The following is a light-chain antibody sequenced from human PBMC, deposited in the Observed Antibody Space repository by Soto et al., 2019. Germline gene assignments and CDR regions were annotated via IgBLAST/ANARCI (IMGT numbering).Light chain of an antibody. J-gene: IGKJ4*01. Sequence: DIQMTQSPSSLSASVGDRVTITCRASQSISTYLNWYQQKPGKVPKLLIYAASSLQSGVPSRFSGSWSGTDFTLTISSLQPEDFATDYCQQTHTTFTFGGGTMVEIK. CDR2: AAS. V-gene: IGKV1-39*01. CDR1: QSISTY. CDR3: QQTHTTFT.